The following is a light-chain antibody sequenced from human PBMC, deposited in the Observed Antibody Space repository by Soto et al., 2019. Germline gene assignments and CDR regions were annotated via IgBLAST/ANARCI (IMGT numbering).Light chain of an antibody. V-gene: IGLV2-14*01. J-gene: IGLJ1*01. CDR1: SSDVGGYNY. Sequence: QSVRTQPASVSGSPGQSITISCTGTSSDVGGYNYVSWYQQHPGKAPKLMIYVVSNRPSGVSNRFSGSKSGNTASLTISGLQAEDEADYYCNSYTTSSTYVFGTGTKVTVL. CDR2: VVS. CDR3: NSYTTSSTYV.